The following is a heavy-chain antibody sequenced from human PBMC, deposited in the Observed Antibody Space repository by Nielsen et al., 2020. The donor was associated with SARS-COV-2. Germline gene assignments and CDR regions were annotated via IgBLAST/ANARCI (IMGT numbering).Heavy chain of an antibody. CDR3: AGGTYYDFWSGYPGYYYYMDV. CDR1: GGSISSYY. D-gene: IGHD3-3*01. Sequence: SETLSLTCTVSGGSISSYYWSWIRQPPGKGLEWIGYIYYSGSTNYNPSLKSRVTISVDTSKNQFSLKLSSVTAADTAVYYCAGGTYYDFWSGYPGYYYYMDVWGKGTTVTVSS. CDR2: IYYSGST. J-gene: IGHJ6*03. V-gene: IGHV4-59*01.